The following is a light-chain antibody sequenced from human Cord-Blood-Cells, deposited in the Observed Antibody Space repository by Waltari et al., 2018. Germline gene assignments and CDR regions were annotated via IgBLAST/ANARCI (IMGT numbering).Light chain of an antibody. CDR1: QDSSNY. CDR2: DAS. V-gene: IGKV1-33*01. CDR3: QQIT. Sequence: DIQMTQSPSSLSASVGDRVTITCQASQDSSNYLNWYQQKPGKAPKLLIYDASNLETGVPSRFSGSGSETDFTFTISSLQPEDIATYYCQQITFGQGTRLEIK. J-gene: IGKJ5*01.